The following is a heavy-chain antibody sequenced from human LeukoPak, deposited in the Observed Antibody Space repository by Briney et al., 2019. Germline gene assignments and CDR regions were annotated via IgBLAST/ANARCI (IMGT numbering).Heavy chain of an antibody. D-gene: IGHD3-22*01. CDR3: ARDGYYDSSGYYFDY. J-gene: IGHJ4*02. V-gene: IGHV4-39*07. CDR2: IYYSGST. Sequence: WIRQPPGKGLEWIGSIYYSGSTYYNPSLKSRVTISVDTSKNQFSLKLSSVTAADTAVYYCARDGYYDSSGYYFDYWGQGTLVTVSS.